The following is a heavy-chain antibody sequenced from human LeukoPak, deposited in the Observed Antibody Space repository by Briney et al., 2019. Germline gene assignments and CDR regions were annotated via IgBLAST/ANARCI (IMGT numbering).Heavy chain of an antibody. CDR2: ISSSSSTI. Sequence: GGSLRLSCAASGFTFSSYSMSWVRQAPGKGLEWVSYISSSSSTIYYADSVKGRFTISRDNAKNSLYLRMNSLRAEDTAVYYCASGISDRIGIAAAGSDYMDVWGKGTTVTVSS. D-gene: IGHD6-13*01. CDR1: GFTFSSYS. V-gene: IGHV3-48*04. J-gene: IGHJ6*03. CDR3: ASGISDRIGIAAAGSDYMDV.